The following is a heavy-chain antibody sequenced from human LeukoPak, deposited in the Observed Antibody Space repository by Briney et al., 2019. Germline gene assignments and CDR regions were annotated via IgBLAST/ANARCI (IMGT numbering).Heavy chain of an antibody. J-gene: IGHJ4*02. CDR2: ISGSGGST. CDR1: GFTFSSYA. Sequence: GGSLRLSCAASGFTFSSYAMSWVRQAPGKGLEWVSAISGSGGSTYYADSVKGRFTISGDNSKNTLYLQMNSLRAEDTAVYYCAKGGVLRYFDWLLYIYWGQGTLVTVSS. D-gene: IGHD3-9*01. V-gene: IGHV3-23*01. CDR3: AKGGVLRYFDWLLYIY.